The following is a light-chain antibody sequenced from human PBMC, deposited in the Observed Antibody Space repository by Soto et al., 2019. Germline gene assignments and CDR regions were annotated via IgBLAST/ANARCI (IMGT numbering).Light chain of an antibody. CDR2: EVS. V-gene: IGLV2-8*01. Sequence: QSALTQPPSASGSPGQSVTISCTGTSSDVGGYNYISWYQQHPGKAPKLMIYEVSKRPLGVPDRFSGSKSGNTASLTVSGLQAEDEADYYCSSYAGSNNFDVFGTGTKLTVL. J-gene: IGLJ1*01. CDR1: SSDVGGYNY. CDR3: SSYAGSNNFDV.